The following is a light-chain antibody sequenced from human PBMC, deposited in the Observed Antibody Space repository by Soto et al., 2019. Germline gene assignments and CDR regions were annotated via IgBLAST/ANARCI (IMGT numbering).Light chain of an antibody. CDR2: GAS. J-gene: IGKJ1*01. V-gene: IGKV3-20*01. CDR3: QQYDSSPRT. CDR1: QSVSSSS. Sequence: EIGWTQSPGTLSLSPGERATLSCRASQSVSSSSLAWYQQKPGQAPRLLISGASSRAADIPDRFSGSGSGTDFTLTINRLEPEDFAVYYCQQYDSSPRTFGQGTKVDIK.